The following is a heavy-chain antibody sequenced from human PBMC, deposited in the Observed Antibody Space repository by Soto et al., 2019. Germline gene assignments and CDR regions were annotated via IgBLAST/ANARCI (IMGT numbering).Heavy chain of an antibody. CDR3: ARRLTTARNYYYYGMDV. V-gene: IGHV4-39*01. D-gene: IGHD4-4*01. CDR2: IYYSGST. CDR1: CGSISSSSYY. Sequence: SETLSLTCTVSCGSISSSSYYWGWIRQPPGKGLEWIGSIYYSGSTYYNPSLKSRVTISVDTSKNQFSLKLSSVTAADTAVYYCARRLTTARNYYYYGMDVWGQGTTVTVSS. J-gene: IGHJ6*02.